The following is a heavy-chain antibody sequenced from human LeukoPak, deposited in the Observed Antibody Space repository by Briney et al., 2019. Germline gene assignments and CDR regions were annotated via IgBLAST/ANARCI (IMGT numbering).Heavy chain of an antibody. CDR1: GFTFSSNA. Sequence: PGGSLRLSCAASGFTFSSNAMSWVRQAGGKGLEWVSAISGSGGKTFYADSVKGRFTISRDNAKNSLYLQMNSLRAEDTAVYYCTTFYSRLTDYWGQGTVVTVSS. CDR2: ISGSGGKT. CDR3: TTFYSRLTDY. D-gene: IGHD2/OR15-2a*01. V-gene: IGHV3-23*01. J-gene: IGHJ4*02.